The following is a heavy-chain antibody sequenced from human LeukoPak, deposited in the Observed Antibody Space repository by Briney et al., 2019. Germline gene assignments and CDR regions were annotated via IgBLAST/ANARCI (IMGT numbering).Heavy chain of an antibody. CDR1: GYTFSGHY. V-gene: IGHV1-2*02. D-gene: IGHD5-12*01. Sequence: ASVKVSCKASGYTFSGHYIHWVRQAPGQGLEWMGWISPDSGASKYAQRFQGRVIMTRDTSSSTAYMELSSLRSDDTAVYYCAKDRARVATMVDGFEVWGQGTMVTVS. CDR3: AKDRARVATMVDGFEV. CDR2: ISPDSGAS. J-gene: IGHJ3*01.